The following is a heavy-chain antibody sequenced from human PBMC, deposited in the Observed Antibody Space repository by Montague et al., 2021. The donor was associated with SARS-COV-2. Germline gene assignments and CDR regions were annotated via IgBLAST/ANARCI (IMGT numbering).Heavy chain of an antibody. D-gene: IGHD3-9*01. CDR3: AREKDTSGYILRY. V-gene: IGHV3-53*01. CDR1: GFTVSSNY. CDR2: IYKDGRT. Sequence: SLRLSFASSGFTVSSNYMTWVRQAPGKGLEWISVIYKDGRTYYADSVKGRFTVSRDNSKNTLYLQMHSLRAEDTAVCYCAREKDTSGYILRYWGQGTLVTVSP. J-gene: IGHJ4*02.